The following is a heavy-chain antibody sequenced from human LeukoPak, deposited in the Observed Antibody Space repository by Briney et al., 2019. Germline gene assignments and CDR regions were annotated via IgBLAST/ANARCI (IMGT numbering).Heavy chain of an antibody. J-gene: IGHJ2*01. CDR1: GYTFTIYY. V-gene: IGHV1-46*01. CDR3: ARVVWDCSGGSCYSEATRQGDWYFDL. CDR2: INPSGGST. D-gene: IGHD2-15*01. Sequence: ASVKVSCKASGYTFTIYYMHWVRQAPGQGREWMGIINPSGGSTSYAQKFQGRVTMTRDTSTSTVYMELSSLRSEDTAVYYCARVVWDCSGGSCYSEATRQGDWYFDLWGRDTLVTVSS.